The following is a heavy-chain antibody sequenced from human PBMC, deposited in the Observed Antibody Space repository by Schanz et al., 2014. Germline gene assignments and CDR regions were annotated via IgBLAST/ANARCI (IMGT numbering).Heavy chain of an antibody. CDR2: FDLEQGQT. V-gene: IGHV1-24*01. CDR3: TFPTGPFYGSGSCFNY. Sequence: QVQLVQSGGEMKKPGASVKVSCKVSGYRVRDVSIHWVRAVPGRGLQWLGGFDLEQGQTIYAHEFQGRVIMTEDTSTDTAYLELSSLTSDDTAVYYCTFPTGPFYGSGSCFNYWGPGTLVSVSS. CDR1: GYRVRDVS. J-gene: IGHJ4*02. D-gene: IGHD3-10*01.